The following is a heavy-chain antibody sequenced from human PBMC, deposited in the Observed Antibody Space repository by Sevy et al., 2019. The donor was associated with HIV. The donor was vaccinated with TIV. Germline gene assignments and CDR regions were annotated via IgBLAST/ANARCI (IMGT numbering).Heavy chain of an antibody. CDR3: ARQRGVSGIAAAGPFDY. CDR2: IYYSGST. Sequence: SETLSLTCTVSGGSISSYYWSWIRQPPGKGLEWIGYIYYSGSTNYNPSLKSRVTISVDTSKNQFSLKLSSVTAADTAVYYCARQRGVSGIAAAGPFDYWCQGTLVTVSS. V-gene: IGHV4-59*08. J-gene: IGHJ4*02. CDR1: GGSISSYY. D-gene: IGHD6-13*01.